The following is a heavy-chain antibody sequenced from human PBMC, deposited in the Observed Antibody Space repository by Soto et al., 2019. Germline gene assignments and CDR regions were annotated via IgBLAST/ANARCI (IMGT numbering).Heavy chain of an antibody. Sequence: QVQLQQWGAGLLKPSETLSLTCAVYGGSFSGYYWSWIRQPPGKGLEWIGEINHSGSTNYNPSLTSRVTISVDTSRNQFSMTLSSVTAADTAVYYCARGWGRIFDYWGQGTLVTVSS. V-gene: IGHV4-34*01. CDR1: GGSFSGYY. J-gene: IGHJ4*02. CDR3: ARGWGRIFDY. CDR2: INHSGST. D-gene: IGHD7-27*01.